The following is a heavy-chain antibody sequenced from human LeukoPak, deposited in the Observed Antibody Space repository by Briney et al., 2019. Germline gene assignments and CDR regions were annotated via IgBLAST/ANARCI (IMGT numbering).Heavy chain of an antibody. J-gene: IGHJ4*02. V-gene: IGHV4-59*01. CDR3: ARGVYIAAAQYGY. CDR1: GGSISSYY. D-gene: IGHD6-13*01. Sequence: SETLSLTCTVSGGSISSYYWSWLRQPPGKGLEWIGYIYYSGSTNYNPSLKSRVAISVDTSTNQFSLKLSSVTAADTAVYYCARGVYIAAAQYGYWGQGTLVTVSS. CDR2: IYYSGST.